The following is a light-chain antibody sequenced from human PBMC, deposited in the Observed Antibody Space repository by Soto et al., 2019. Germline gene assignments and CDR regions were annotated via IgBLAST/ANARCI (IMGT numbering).Light chain of an antibody. CDR2: LNSDGSH. V-gene: IGLV4-69*01. CDR3: QTWGSGIRVV. J-gene: IGLJ2*01. CDR1: SGHSSYA. Sequence: QLVLTQSPSASASLGASVKLTCTLSSGHSSYAIAWHQQQPEMGLRYLMKLNSDGSHSKGDGIPDRFSGSSSGAERYLTISSLQSEDEADYYCQTWGSGIRVVFGGGTKLTVL.